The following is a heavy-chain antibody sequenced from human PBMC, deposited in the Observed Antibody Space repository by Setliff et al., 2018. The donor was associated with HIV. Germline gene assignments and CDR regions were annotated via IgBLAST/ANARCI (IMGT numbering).Heavy chain of an antibody. Sequence: SETLSLTCTVSGGSISSYYWSWIRQPPGKGLEWIGYIYTSGSTNYNPSLKSRVTISVDTSKNQFSLKLSSVTVADTAVYYCLLDVPLILRTSPPLWGQGTPVTV. D-gene: IGHD1-7*01. CDR1: GGSISSYY. CDR3: LLDVPLILRTSPPL. V-gene: IGHV4-4*09. J-gene: IGHJ4*02. CDR2: IYTSGST.